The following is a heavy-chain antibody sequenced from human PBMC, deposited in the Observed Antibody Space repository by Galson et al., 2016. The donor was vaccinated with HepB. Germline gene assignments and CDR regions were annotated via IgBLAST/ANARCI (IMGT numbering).Heavy chain of an antibody. D-gene: IGHD5/OR15-5a*01. Sequence: SVKVSCKASGYTFIGYYIHWARQAPGQGLEWMGWINPNSGSTHYAQKFQGWVTLTSDRSISTAYMDLSRLRSDDTAMYYCARSLVSTINWFDPWGQGTLVTVSS. CDR2: INPNSGST. CDR3: ARSLVSTINWFDP. CDR1: GYTFIGYY. V-gene: IGHV1-2*04. J-gene: IGHJ5*02.